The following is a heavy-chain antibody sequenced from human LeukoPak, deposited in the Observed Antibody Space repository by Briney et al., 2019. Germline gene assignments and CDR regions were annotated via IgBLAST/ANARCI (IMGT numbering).Heavy chain of an antibody. D-gene: IGHD3-10*01. CDR3: ARGSTMDYYTFDI. CDR1: GFTFDDYG. CDR2: INQGGSQK. Sequence: GGSLRLSCAASGFTFDDYGMSWVRQAPGKGLEWVGNINQGGSQKYYVDSVKGRFTLSRDIAENSLFLQLNNLRVDDTALYYCARGSTMDYYTFDIWGQGTLVTVSS. V-gene: IGHV3-7*01. J-gene: IGHJ3*02.